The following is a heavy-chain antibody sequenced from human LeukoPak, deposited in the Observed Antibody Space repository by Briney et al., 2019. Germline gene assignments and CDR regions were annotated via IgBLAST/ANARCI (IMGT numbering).Heavy chain of an antibody. V-gene: IGHV3-9*01. CDR3: AKDWGVVIMKGVFDY. J-gene: IGHJ4*02. D-gene: IGHD3-3*01. CDR2: ISWNSGSI. Sequence: GRSLRLFCAASGFTFDDYAMHWVRQAPGKGLEWVSGISWNSGSIGYADSVKDRFTISRDNAKNSLYLQMNSLRAEDTAVYYCAKDWGVVIMKGVFDYGGQGTLVTVSS. CDR1: GFTFDDYA.